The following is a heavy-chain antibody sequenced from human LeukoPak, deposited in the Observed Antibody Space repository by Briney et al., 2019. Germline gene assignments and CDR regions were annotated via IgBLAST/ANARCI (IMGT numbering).Heavy chain of an antibody. V-gene: IGHV3-11*03. D-gene: IGHD3-22*01. CDR2: ISSRSSYT. CDR1: GFTFSDYY. Sequence: GGSLRLSCAASGFTFSDYYMSWIRQAPGKGLEWVSYISSRSSYTKYADSVKGRFTISRDNAKNSLYLQMNSLRAEDTAVYYCARNYYYDSSGYYYPYYGMDVWGQGTTVTVSS. CDR3: ARNYYYDSSGYYYPYYGMDV. J-gene: IGHJ6*02.